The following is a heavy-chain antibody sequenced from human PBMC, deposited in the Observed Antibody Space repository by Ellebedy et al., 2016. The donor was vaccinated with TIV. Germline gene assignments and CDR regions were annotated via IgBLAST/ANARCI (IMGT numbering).Heavy chain of an antibody. Sequence: ASVKVSXKASGYSFTDSYINWLRQAPGQGLEWMGWINPVSGGINYAQNFRGRVTITRDSSISTAYMELSSLTSDDTAVYFCARGTKSSASFWGQGTQVTVSA. D-gene: IGHD6-6*01. J-gene: IGHJ4*02. CDR2: INPVSGGI. CDR3: ARGTKSSASF. CDR1: GYSFTDSY. V-gene: IGHV1-2*02.